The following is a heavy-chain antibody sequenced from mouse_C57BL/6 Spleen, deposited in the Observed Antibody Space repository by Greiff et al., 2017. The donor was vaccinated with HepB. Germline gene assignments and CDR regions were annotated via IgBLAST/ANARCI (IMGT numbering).Heavy chain of an antibody. Sequence: VQLQQSGAELVRPGASVKLSCKASGYTFTDYYINWVKQRPGQGLEWIARIYPGSGNTYYNEKFKGKATLTAEKSSSTAYMQLSSLTSEDSAVYFCARGGSSPFFDYWGQGTTLTVSS. D-gene: IGHD1-1*01. CDR3: ARGGSSPFFDY. CDR2: IYPGSGNT. CDR1: GYTFTDYY. V-gene: IGHV1-76*01. J-gene: IGHJ2*01.